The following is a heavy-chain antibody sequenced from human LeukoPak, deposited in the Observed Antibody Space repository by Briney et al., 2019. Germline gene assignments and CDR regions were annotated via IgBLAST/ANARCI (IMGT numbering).Heavy chain of an antibody. CDR2: MNPNSGNT. D-gene: IGHD6-13*01. CDR3: ARGTIAAAGKDY. V-gene: IGHV1-8*01. Sequence: ASVKVSCKASGYTFTSYDINWVRQATGQGLEWMGWMNPNSGNTGYAQKFQGRVTMTRDTSISTAYMELSRLRSDDTAVYYCARGTIAAAGKDYWGQGTLVTVSS. CDR1: GYTFTSYD. J-gene: IGHJ4*02.